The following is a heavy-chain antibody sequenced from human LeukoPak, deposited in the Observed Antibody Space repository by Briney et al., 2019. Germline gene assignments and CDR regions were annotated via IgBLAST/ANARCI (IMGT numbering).Heavy chain of an antibody. D-gene: IGHD4-17*01. J-gene: IGHJ3*02. CDR3: ARWSDYGDYGSTGAFDI. CDR1: GFTFSSYS. V-gene: IGHV3-21*01. Sequence: PGGSLRLSCAASGFTFSSYSMNLVRQAPGKGLEWVSSISSSSSYIYYADSVKGRFTISRDNAKNSLYLQMNSLRAEDTAVYYCARWSDYGDYGSTGAFDIWGQGTMVTVSS. CDR2: ISSSSSYI.